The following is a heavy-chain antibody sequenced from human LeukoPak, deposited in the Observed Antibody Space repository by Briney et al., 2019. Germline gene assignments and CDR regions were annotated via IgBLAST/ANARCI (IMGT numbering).Heavy chain of an antibody. Sequence: PGGSLRLSCAASGFTFSSYAMSWVRQAPGKGLEWVSAISGSGGSTYYADSVKGRFTISRDNSKNTLYLQMNSLRAEDTAVYYCAKALYPTHPVDIVAMIEGYWGQGTLVTVSS. J-gene: IGHJ4*02. CDR1: GFTFSSYA. V-gene: IGHV3-23*01. CDR3: AKALYPTHPVDIVAMIEGY. D-gene: IGHD5-12*01. CDR2: ISGSGGST.